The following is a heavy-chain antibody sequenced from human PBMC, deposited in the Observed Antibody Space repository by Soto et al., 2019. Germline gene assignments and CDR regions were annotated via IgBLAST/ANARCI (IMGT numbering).Heavy chain of an antibody. Sequence: QVQLVQSGAEVKKPGASVKVSCKASGYTVTSYDINWVRQATGQGLEWMGWMNPNSGNTGYAQKFQGRVTMTRNTSISTAYMELSSLRSEDTAVYYCAGRGYYYYGMDVWGQGTTVTVSS. D-gene: IGHD1-26*01. CDR2: MNPNSGNT. CDR1: GYTVTSYD. J-gene: IGHJ6*02. V-gene: IGHV1-8*01. CDR3: AGRGYYYYGMDV.